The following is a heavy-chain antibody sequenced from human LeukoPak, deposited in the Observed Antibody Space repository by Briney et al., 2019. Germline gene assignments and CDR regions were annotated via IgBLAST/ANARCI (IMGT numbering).Heavy chain of an antibody. Sequence: SGTLSLTCAVSGGSISSSNWWSWVRRPPGKGLEWIGEIYHSGSTNYNPSLKSRVTISVDKSKNQFSLKLSSVTAADTAVYYCARVQLIVVVPAAMHRWFDPWGQGTLVTVSS. J-gene: IGHJ5*02. CDR2: IYHSGST. V-gene: IGHV4-4*02. CDR3: ARVQLIVVVPAAMHRWFDP. D-gene: IGHD2-2*01. CDR1: GGSISSSNW.